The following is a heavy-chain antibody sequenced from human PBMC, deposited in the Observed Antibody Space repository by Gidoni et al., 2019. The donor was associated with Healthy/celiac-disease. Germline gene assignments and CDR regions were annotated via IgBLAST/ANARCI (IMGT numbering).Heavy chain of an antibody. J-gene: IGHJ6*02. V-gene: IGHV5-51*01. D-gene: IGHD3-10*01. CDR2: TYPGDADT. CDR1: GYGYTSYW. Sequence: EVPLVPSGAEANTPGEPLSISGKGSGYGYTSYWIGQVRQLPGKGLEWMGITYPGDADTRYSPSFQGQVTISADKSISTAYLQWSSLKASDTAMYYCARHTDYYGSGSYWVPPHASAYGMDVWGQGTTVTVSS. CDR3: ARHTDYYGSGSYWVPPHASAYGMDV.